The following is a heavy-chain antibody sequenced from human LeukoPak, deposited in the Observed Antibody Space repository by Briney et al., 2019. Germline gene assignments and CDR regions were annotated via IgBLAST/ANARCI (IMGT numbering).Heavy chain of an antibody. D-gene: IGHD3-9*01. Sequence: GASVKVSCKASGDTLSSHAISWVRQAPGQGLEWLGGIFPIFGTSNYAPRFQGRVTITADESTSTAYMELSSLRSEDTAVYYCARADGYDIWTGYRGWFDPWGQGTLVTVSS. CDR1: GDTLSSHA. J-gene: IGHJ5*02. V-gene: IGHV1-69*13. CDR3: ARADGYDIWTGYRGWFDP. CDR2: IFPIFGTS.